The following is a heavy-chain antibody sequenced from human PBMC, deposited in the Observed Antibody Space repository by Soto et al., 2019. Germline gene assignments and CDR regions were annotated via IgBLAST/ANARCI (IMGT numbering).Heavy chain of an antibody. J-gene: IGHJ6*02. Sequence: GASVKVSCKASGYGFTTYGISWVRQAPGQGLEWMGWISAYNGNTNYAQKLQGRVTMTTDTSTSTAYMEVRSLRSDDTAVYYCAREGAVAVGGAFYYNGMDVWGQGTTVTV. CDR1: GYGFTTYG. CDR3: AREGAVAVGGAFYYNGMDV. CDR2: ISAYNGNT. V-gene: IGHV1-18*04. D-gene: IGHD6-19*01.